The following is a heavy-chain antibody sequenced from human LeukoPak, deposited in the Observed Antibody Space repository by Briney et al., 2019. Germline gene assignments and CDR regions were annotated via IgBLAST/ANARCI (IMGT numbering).Heavy chain of an antibody. CDR1: GGSISSGY. J-gene: IGHJ5*02. V-gene: IGHV4-59*01. Sequence: SSETLSLTCSVSGGSISSGYWSWIRQPPGKGLEWIAYIYNSGRSNYNPSLKSRVTISLDTSKNQLSLKLSSVTAADTAVYYCAGGSGASWFDPWGQGTLVTVSS. D-gene: IGHD2-8*02. CDR3: AGGSGASWFDP. CDR2: IYNSGRS.